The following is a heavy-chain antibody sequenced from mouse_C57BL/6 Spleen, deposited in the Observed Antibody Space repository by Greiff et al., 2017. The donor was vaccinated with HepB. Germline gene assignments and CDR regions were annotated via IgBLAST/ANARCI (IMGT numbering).Heavy chain of an antibody. J-gene: IGHJ1*03. D-gene: IGHD1-1*01. CDR1: GYTFTSYW. CDR2: IDPSDSYT. V-gene: IGHV1-69*01. CDR3: ARWGRAYYGSSHWYFDV. Sequence: VQLQQPGAELVMPGASVKLSCKASGYTFTSYWMHWVKQRPGQGLEWIGEIDPSDSYTNYNQKFKGKSTLTVDKSSSTAYMQLSSLTSEDSAVYYCARWGRAYYGSSHWYFDVWGTGTTVTVSS.